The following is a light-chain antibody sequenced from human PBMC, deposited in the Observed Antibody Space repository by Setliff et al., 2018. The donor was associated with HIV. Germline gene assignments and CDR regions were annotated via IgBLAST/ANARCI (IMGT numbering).Light chain of an antibody. CDR1: SSDVGGYNY. CDR2: DVS. J-gene: IGLJ1*01. CDR3: SSYTSSSTLV. V-gene: IGLV2-14*03. Sequence: QSVLAQPASVSGSPGQSITISCTGTSSDVGGYNYVSWYQQHPGEAPKLMIYDVSIRPSGVSNRFSGSKSGNTASLTISGLQAEDEANYYCSSYTSSSTLVFGTGTKVTVL.